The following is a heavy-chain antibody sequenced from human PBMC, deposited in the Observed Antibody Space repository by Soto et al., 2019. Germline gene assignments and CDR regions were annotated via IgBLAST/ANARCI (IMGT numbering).Heavy chain of an antibody. J-gene: IGHJ6*02. D-gene: IGHD2-2*01. Sequence: GASVKVSCKASGGTFSSYAISWVRQAPGQGLEWMGGIIPISGTANYAQKFQGRVTITADESTSTAHMELSSLRSEDTAVYYCARSQGSSTSLEIYYYYYYGMDVWGQGTTVTVSS. V-gene: IGHV1-69*13. CDR3: ARSQGSSTSLEIYYYYYYGMDV. CDR1: GGTFSSYA. CDR2: IIPISGTA.